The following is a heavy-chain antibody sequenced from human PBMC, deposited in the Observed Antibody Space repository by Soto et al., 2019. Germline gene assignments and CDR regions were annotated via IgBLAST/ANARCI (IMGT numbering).Heavy chain of an antibody. CDR3: ARTRSGYSSGWYLDY. V-gene: IGHV4-30-4*01. J-gene: IGHJ4*02. D-gene: IGHD6-19*01. CDR2: IYYSGST. CDR1: GGSISSGDYY. Sequence: PSETLSLACPVSGGSISSGDYYWSCIRQPPGKGLEWIGYIYYSGSTYYNPSLKSRVTISVDTSKNQFSLKLSSVTAADTAVYYCARTRSGYSSGWYLDYWGQGTLVTVSS.